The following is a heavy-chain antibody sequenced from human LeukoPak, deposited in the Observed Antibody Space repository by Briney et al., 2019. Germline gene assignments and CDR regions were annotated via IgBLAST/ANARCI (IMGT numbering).Heavy chain of an antibody. CDR2: TYYRSKWFN. J-gene: IGHJ3*02. CDR3: ARSFDYVWGSYRLMLNAFDI. Sequence: SQTLSLTFAISGDSVSNNSAAWTWIRQSPSRGLEWLGSTYYRSKWFNDYAVSVNSRIAINPDTSKNQFSLQLNSVTPEDTAVYYCARSFDYVWGSYRLMLNAFDIWGQGTMVTVSS. D-gene: IGHD3-16*02. CDR1: GDSVSNNSAA. V-gene: IGHV6-1*01.